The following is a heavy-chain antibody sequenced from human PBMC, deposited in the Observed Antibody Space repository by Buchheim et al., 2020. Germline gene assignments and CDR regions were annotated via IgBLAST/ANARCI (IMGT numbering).Heavy chain of an antibody. CDR1: GYTFTSYY. D-gene: IGHD4-17*01. V-gene: IGHV1-46*01. CDR3: ALYGDYVPYYYYGMDV. CDR2: INPSGGST. Sequence: QVQLVQSGAEVKKPGASEKVSCKASGYTFTSYYMHWVRQAPGQGLEWMGIINPSGGSTSYAQKFQGRVTMTRDTSTSTVYMELSSLRSEDAAVYYCALYGDYVPYYYYGMDVWGQGTT. J-gene: IGHJ6*02.